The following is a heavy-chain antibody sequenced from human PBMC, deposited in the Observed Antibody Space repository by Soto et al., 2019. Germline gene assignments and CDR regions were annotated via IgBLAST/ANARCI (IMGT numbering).Heavy chain of an antibody. CDR1: GFSFSYHG. Sequence: QVQLVESGGNVVQPGGSLRLSCAASGFSFSYHGMHWVRQAPGKGLEWVAPLWAGGNFRYYAYSVKGRFTISSDQSKNTLYLQMNSLGAEDTAVYYCTRAAQQLEIYGMDVWGQGTTVTVSS. CDR2: LWAGGNFR. V-gene: IGHV3-33*01. CDR3: TRAAQQLEIYGMDV. J-gene: IGHJ6*02. D-gene: IGHD6-13*01.